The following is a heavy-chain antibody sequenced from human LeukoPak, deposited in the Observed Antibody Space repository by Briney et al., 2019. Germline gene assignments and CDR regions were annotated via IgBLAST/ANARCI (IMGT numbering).Heavy chain of an antibody. Sequence: SETLSLTCTVSGGSISSGSYYWSWIRQPAGKGLEWIGRIYTSGSTNYNPSLKSRVTISVDTSKNQFSLKLTSVTAADTAVYFCARDFRVCSGGSCYSGPFDYWGQGTLVTVSS. J-gene: IGHJ4*02. CDR1: GGSISSGSYY. D-gene: IGHD2-15*01. CDR3: ARDFRVCSGGSCYSGPFDY. V-gene: IGHV4-61*02. CDR2: IYTSGST.